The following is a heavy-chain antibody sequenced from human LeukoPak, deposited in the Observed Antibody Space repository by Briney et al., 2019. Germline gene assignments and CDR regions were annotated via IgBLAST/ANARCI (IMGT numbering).Heavy chain of an antibody. CDR1: GGSISSGGYS. D-gene: IGHD6-19*01. Sequence: SETLSLTCAVSGGSISSGGYSWSRIRQPPGKGLEWIGEINHSGSTNYNPSLKSRVTISVDTSKNQFSLKLSSVTAADTAVFYCATTYSSGWYNRWTEYFPHWGQGTLVTVSS. V-gene: IGHV4-30-2*01. J-gene: IGHJ1*01. CDR2: INHSGST. CDR3: ATTYSSGWYNRWTEYFPH.